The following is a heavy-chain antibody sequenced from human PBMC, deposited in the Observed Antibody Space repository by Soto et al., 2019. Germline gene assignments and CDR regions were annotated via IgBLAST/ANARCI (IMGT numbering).Heavy chain of an antibody. CDR2: IIPILGIA. D-gene: IGHD3-16*01. J-gene: IGHJ6*02. CDR3: ARDLGRYYYYYGMDV. Sequence: QVQLVQSGAEVKKPGSSVKVSCKASGGTFSSYTISWVRQAPGQGLEWMGRIIPILGIANYAQKFQGRVTITADKSTSTAYMELRSMRSEDTAVYYCARDLGRYYYYYGMDVWGQGTTVTVSS. CDR1: GGTFSSYT. V-gene: IGHV1-69*08.